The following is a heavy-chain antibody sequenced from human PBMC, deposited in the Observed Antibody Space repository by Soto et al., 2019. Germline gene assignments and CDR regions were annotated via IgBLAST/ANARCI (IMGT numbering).Heavy chain of an antibody. J-gene: IGHJ4*02. Sequence: QITLKESGPTLVRPTQTLTLTCAFSGFSLSTSGVGVGWIRQPPGKALEWLAVIYWDDSKHYSPSLRSRPTTTKATSTTQVVLTMPNMDPMDTGTYYCAHKGPEDWPLDYWGQGPLVTVSS. D-gene: IGHD3-9*01. CDR1: GFSLSTSGVG. CDR3: AHKGPEDWPLDY. CDR2: IYWDDSK. V-gene: IGHV2-5*02.